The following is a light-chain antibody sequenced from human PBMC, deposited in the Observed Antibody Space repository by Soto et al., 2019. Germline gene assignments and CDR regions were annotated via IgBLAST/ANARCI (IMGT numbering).Light chain of an antibody. Sequence: EIVLTQSPATLSLSPGERATLSCRSSQSLSSNYLAWYQQKPGQAPRLLVYGASSRATGIPDRFSGSVSGTDFTLTITRLEPEDFAVFYCQQYGSSEIIFGQGTRLEIK. CDR2: GAS. CDR3: QQYGSSEII. CDR1: QSLSSNY. V-gene: IGKV3-20*01. J-gene: IGKJ5*01.